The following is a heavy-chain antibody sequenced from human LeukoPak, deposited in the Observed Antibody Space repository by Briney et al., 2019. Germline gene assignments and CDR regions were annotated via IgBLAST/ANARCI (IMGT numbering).Heavy chain of an antibody. J-gene: IGHJ4*02. CDR2: IRYSGHT. Sequence: SETLSLTCTVSGDSVSNDRYYWTWIRQSPGKGLEWIAYIRYSGHTNYNPSLDTRVTISLDASKNQLSLRLYSVTAADTAVYYCARVGSFYDSSGYYYAFDYWGQGTLVTVSS. V-gene: IGHV4-61*01. CDR3: ARVGSFYDSSGYYYAFDY. CDR1: GDSVSNDRYY. D-gene: IGHD3-22*01.